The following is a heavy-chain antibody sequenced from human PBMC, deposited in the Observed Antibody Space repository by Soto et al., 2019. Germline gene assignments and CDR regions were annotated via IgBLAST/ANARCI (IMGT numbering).Heavy chain of an antibody. CDR3: AKDFRRFWLYCMVV. J-gene: IGHJ6*01. CDR2: ITRTSNNL. V-gene: IGHV3-9*01. CDR1: GFKFDDYA. D-gene: IGHD3-3*01. Sequence: SLRLSCTASGFKFDDYAMHWVRQAPGKGLAWVSGITRTSNNLDYADSVKGRFTISSDNAKNSLYLQMNCLIAEDTALYYCAKDFRRFWLYCMVVWCQGTTVT.